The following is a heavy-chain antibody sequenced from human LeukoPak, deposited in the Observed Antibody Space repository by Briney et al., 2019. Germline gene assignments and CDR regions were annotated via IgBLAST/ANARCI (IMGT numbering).Heavy chain of an antibody. J-gene: IGHJ3*01. CDR2: IKEDGTEK. Sequence: PGGSLRLSCAASGFTFSSYWMSWVRQAPGKGLEWVANIKEDGTEKYYVDSVRGRFTISRDNAKNSLYLQMDSLRVEDTAVYYCARVPPTLGSSDVWGQGTMVTVSS. D-gene: IGHD5/OR15-5a*01. V-gene: IGHV3-7*01. CDR3: ARVPPTLGSSDV. CDR1: GFTFSSYW.